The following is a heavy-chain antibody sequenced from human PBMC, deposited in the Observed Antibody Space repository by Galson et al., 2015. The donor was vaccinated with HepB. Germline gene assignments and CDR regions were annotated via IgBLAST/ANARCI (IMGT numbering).Heavy chain of an antibody. CDR1: GYTFTSYA. D-gene: IGHD3-22*01. CDR3: ARAHYDSSGYYYTFDY. J-gene: IGHJ4*02. V-gene: IGHV1-3*01. Sequence: SVKVSCKASGYTFTSYAMHWVRQAPGQRLEWMGWINAGNGNTKYSQKFQGRVTITRDTSASTAYMELSSLRSEDTAVYYCARAHYDSSGYYYTFDYWGQGTLVTVSS. CDR2: INAGNGNT.